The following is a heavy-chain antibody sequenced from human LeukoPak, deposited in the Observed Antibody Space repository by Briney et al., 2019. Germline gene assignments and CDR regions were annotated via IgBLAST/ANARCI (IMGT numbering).Heavy chain of an antibody. Sequence: ASVKVSCKASGYTFTSYGISWVRQAPGQGLEWMGWISAYNGNTNYAQKLQGRVTMTTDTSTSTAYMELRSLRSDDTAVYYCARGEPPGYYYYGMDVWGQGTTVTVSS. J-gene: IGHJ6*02. CDR3: ARGEPPGYYYYGMDV. CDR1: GYTFTSYG. D-gene: IGHD1-26*01. V-gene: IGHV1-18*01. CDR2: ISAYNGNT.